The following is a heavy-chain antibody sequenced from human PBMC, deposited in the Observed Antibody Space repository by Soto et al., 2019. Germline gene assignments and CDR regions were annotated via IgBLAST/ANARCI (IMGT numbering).Heavy chain of an antibody. CDR2: ISGSGGST. CDR3: AKPLYYYGSGELFRDAFDI. D-gene: IGHD3-10*01. CDR1: GFTFSSYG. Sequence: GESLKISCAASGFTFSSYGMSWVRQAPGKGLEWVSAISGSGGSTYYADSVKGRFTISRDNSKNTLYLQMNSLRAEDTAVYYCAKPLYYYGSGELFRDAFDIWGQGTMVTVSS. V-gene: IGHV3-23*01. J-gene: IGHJ3*02.